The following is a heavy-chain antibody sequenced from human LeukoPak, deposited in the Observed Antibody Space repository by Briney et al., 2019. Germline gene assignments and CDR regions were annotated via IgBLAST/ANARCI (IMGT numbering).Heavy chain of an antibody. V-gene: IGHV3-21*01. Sequence: GGSLGLSCAASGFTFASSTMNWVRQAPGKGLEWVSSMSPDSNYIYYADSVKGRFTISRDNAKNSLYLQMNSLRADDTAVYYCARGSYGDYGYWGQGTLVTVSS. CDR3: ARGSYGDYGY. D-gene: IGHD4-17*01. CDR2: MSPDSNYI. J-gene: IGHJ4*02. CDR1: GFTFASST.